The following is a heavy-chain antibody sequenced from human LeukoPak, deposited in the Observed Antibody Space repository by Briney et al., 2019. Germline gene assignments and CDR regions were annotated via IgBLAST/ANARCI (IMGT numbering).Heavy chain of an antibody. CDR1: GGSFSGDF. CDR2: INHGGST. V-gene: IGHV4-34*01. D-gene: IGHD1-1*01. Sequence: SETLSLTCAVYGGSFSGDFWSWIRQSPGKGLEWIGEINHGGSTTYNPSLQSRVTMSVDTSTNQISLKMTSVTAADTAIYYCAGLRERSYHARGFDYWGQGTLVTVSS. CDR3: AGLRERSYHARGFDY. J-gene: IGHJ4*02.